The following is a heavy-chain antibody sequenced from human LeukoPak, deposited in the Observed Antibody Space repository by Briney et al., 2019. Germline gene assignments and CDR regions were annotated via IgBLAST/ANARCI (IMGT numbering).Heavy chain of an antibody. V-gene: IGHV4-39*07. CDR3: ATTATVTAGSWYNWFDP. Sequence: SETLSLTCSVSGGSISSSSYNWAWIRQPPGKGLEWIGEINHSGSTNYNPSLKSRVTISVDTSKNQFSLKLSSVTAADTAVYYCATTATVTAGSWYNWFDPWGQGTLVTVSS. CDR2: INHSGST. D-gene: IGHD4-17*01. J-gene: IGHJ5*02. CDR1: GGSISSSSYN.